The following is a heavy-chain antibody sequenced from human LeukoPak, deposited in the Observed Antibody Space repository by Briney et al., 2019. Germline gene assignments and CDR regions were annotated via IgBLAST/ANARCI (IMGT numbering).Heavy chain of an antibody. V-gene: IGHV4-34*01. CDR3: AREGKITMVRGVIRYYYMDV. CDR2: INHSGST. CDR1: GGSFSGYY. D-gene: IGHD3-10*01. J-gene: IGHJ6*03. Sequence: SETLSLTCAVYGGSFSGYYWSWIRQPPGKGLEWIGEINHSGSTNYNPSLKSRVTISVDTSKNQFSLKLSSVTAADTAVYYCAREGKITMVRGVIRYYYMDVWGKGTTVTVSS.